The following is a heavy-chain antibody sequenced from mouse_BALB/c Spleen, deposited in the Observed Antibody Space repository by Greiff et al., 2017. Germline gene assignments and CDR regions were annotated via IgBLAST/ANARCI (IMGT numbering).Heavy chain of an antibody. J-gene: IGHJ3*01. Sequence: QVQLKESGPGLVAPSQSLSITCTVSGFSLTSYGVHWVRQPPGKGLEWLGVIWAGGSTNYNSALMSRLSISKDNSKSQVFLKMNSLQTDDTAMYYCARDNGNLPLFAYWGRGTLVTVSA. CDR2: IWAGGST. V-gene: IGHV2-9*02. D-gene: IGHD2-1*01. CDR3: ARDNGNLPLFAY. CDR1: GFSLTSYG.